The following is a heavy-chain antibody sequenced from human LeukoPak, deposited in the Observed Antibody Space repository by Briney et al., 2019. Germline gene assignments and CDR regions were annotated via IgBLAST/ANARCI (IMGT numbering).Heavy chain of an antibody. D-gene: IGHD3-22*01. J-gene: IGHJ4*02. Sequence: PGGSLRVSSAASGFTVSSNYMSWVRQAPGKGLEWVSVIYSGGSTYYAESVKGRFTISRDNSKNTLYLQMNSLRAEDTAVYYCARGPGSSGYGYWGQGTLVTVSS. V-gene: IGHV3-66*01. CDR3: ARGPGSSGYGY. CDR2: IYSGGST. CDR1: GFTVSSNY.